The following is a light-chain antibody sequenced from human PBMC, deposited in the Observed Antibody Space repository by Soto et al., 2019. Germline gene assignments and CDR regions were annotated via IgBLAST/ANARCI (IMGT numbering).Light chain of an antibody. CDR1: QSIGDW. V-gene: IGKV1-5*01. CDR3: QQHNSSPWT. J-gene: IGKJ1*01. Sequence: DIQMTQSPSTLSASVGDRVTITCRASQSIGDWLAWFQQKPVKAPKLLIYDVSSLESGVPSRFSGSGSGTEFTLTISSLQPDDFATYYCQQHNSSPWTFGQGTKVEVK. CDR2: DVS.